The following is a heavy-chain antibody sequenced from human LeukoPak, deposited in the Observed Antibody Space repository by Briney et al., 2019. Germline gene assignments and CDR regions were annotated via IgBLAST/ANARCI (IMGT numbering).Heavy chain of an antibody. CDR2: ISSSGSNI. V-gene: IGHV3-48*03. CDR1: GFTFRSYE. D-gene: IGHD5-24*01. CDR3: ARADMATITVDY. J-gene: IGHJ4*02. Sequence: GGSLRLSCAAFGFTFRSYEMNWVRQAPGKGLKWVSYISSSGSNIYYADSVKGRFTISRDNAKNPLFLQMNSLRAEDTAVYYCARADMATITVDYWGQGTLVTVS.